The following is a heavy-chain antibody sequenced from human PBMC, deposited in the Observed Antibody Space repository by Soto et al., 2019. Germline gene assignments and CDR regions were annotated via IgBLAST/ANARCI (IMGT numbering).Heavy chain of an antibody. CDR2: IWYDGTNK. V-gene: IGHV3-33*01. Sequence: PGGSLRLSCAASGFTFSTYGMHWVRQAPGKGLEWLAIIWYDGTNKFYADSVKCRFTVSRDNYKNTLYLQMNGLRAEDTSVYYFALDGARIAVGGTYPDHWGRGTMVAVSS. J-gene: IGHJ4*02. CDR3: ALDGARIAVGGTYPDH. CDR1: GFTFSTYG. D-gene: IGHD6-19*01.